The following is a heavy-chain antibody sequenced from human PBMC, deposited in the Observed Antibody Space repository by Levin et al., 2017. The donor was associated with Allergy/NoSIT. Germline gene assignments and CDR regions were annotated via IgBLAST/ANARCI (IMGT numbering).Heavy chain of an antibody. Sequence: GGSLRLSCATSGFTFSNCAMHWVRQAPGKGLEWVAFISDTGNDKWFADSVRGRFTISRDDSKNTVYLQMTSLRGEDTALYYCTKDRTNAWSIDYWGQGTLVTVSS. CDR1: GFTFSNCA. CDR2: ISDTGNDK. V-gene: IGHV3-30*02. D-gene: IGHD1-14*01. CDR3: TKDRTNAWSIDY. J-gene: IGHJ4*02.